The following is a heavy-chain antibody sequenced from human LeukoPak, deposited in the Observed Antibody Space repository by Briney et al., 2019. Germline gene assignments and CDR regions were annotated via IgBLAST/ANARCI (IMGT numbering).Heavy chain of an antibody. J-gene: IGHJ4*02. CDR2: IYYSGST. D-gene: IGHD3-22*01. Sequence: SETLSLTCTVSGGSISSYYWSWIRQPPGKGLEWIGYIYYSGSTNYNPSLKSRVTISVDTSKNQFSLRLSSVTAADTAVYYCTRVTGYMIEDYFDYWGQGTLVTVSS. V-gene: IGHV4-59*01. CDR3: TRVTGYMIEDYFDY. CDR1: GGSISSYY.